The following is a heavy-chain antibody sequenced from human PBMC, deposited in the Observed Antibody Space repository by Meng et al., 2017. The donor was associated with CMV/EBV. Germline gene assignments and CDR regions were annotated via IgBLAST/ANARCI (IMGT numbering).Heavy chain of an antibody. Sequence: VGVGGGLAHAGWALGCSCAASGITFSGYSMKWGRQAPGKGVEWVSSISSSSSYIYYADSVKGRFTISRDNAKNSLYLQMNSLRAEDTAVYYCARGGYWGQGTLVTVSS. CDR1: GITFSGYS. CDR2: ISSSSSYI. J-gene: IGHJ4*02. V-gene: IGHV3-21*01. CDR3: ARGGY.